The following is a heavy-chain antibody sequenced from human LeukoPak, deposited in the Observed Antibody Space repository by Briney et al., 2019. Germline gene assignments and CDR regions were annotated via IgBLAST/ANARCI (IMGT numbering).Heavy chain of an antibody. Sequence: GESLKISCKGSGYSFTRYWIGWVRQMPGKGLEWMGIIYPGNSDSRYSPSFQGQVTISADKSISTAYLQWSSLKASDTAMYYCARSAYCGGDCYSTFDYWGQGTLVTVSS. CDR3: ARSAYCGGDCYSTFDY. V-gene: IGHV5-51*01. CDR2: IYPGNSDS. CDR1: GYSFTRYW. J-gene: IGHJ4*02. D-gene: IGHD2-21*02.